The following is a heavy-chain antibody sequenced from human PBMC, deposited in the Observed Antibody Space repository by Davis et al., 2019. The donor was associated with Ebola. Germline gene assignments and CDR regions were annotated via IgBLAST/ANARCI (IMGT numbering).Heavy chain of an antibody. CDR3: ARGSSKYSSSSPENDY. V-gene: IGHV3-11*06. CDR1: GFTFSDYY. D-gene: IGHD6-6*01. J-gene: IGHJ4*02. Sequence: GGSLRLSCAASGFTFSDYYMSWIRQAPGKGLEWVSYISSSSSYIYYADSVKGRFTISRDNAKNSLYLQMNSLRAEDTAAYYCARGSSKYSSSSPENDYWGQGTLVTVSS. CDR2: ISSSSSYI.